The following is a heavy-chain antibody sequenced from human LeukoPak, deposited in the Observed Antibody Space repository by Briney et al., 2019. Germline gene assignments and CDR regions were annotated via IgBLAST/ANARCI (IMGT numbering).Heavy chain of an antibody. J-gene: IGHJ4*02. CDR1: GYTFTSYY. Sequence: ASVKVSCKASGYTFTSYYMHWVRQATGQGLEWMGWMNPNSGNTGYAQKFQGRVTITRNTSISTAYMELSSLRSEDTAVYYCARGCGIAARRPLTKWGQGTLVTVSS. D-gene: IGHD6-6*01. CDR3: ARGCGIAARRPLTK. CDR2: MNPNSGNT. V-gene: IGHV1-8*03.